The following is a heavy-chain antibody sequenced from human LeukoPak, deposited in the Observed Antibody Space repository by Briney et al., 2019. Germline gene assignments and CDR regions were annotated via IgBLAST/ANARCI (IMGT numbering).Heavy chain of an antibody. J-gene: IGHJ6*03. CDR3: ARVLFSKYSSSFHYYYYYMDV. D-gene: IGHD6-6*01. V-gene: IGHV4-34*01. CDR2: INHSGST. Sequence: SETLSLTCAVYGGSFSGYFCSWIRQPPGKGLEWIGEINHSGSTNYNPSLKSRVTISVDTSKNQFSLKLSSVTAADTAVYYCARVLFSKYSSSFHYYYYYMDVWGKGTTVTVSS. CDR1: GGSFSGYF.